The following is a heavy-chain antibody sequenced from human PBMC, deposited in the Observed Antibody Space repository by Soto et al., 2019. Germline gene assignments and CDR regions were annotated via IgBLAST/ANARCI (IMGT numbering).Heavy chain of an antibody. CDR3: ARGGPYCSGGSCYSVWFDP. V-gene: IGHV3-74*01. Sequence: PGGSLRLSCAASGFTFSSYWMHWVRQAPGKGLVWVSRINSDGSSTSYADSVKGRFTISRDNAKNTLYLQMKSLRAEDTAVYYCARGGPYCSGGSCYSVWFDPWGQGTLVTVSS. CDR1: GFTFSSYW. D-gene: IGHD2-15*01. J-gene: IGHJ5*02. CDR2: INSDGSST.